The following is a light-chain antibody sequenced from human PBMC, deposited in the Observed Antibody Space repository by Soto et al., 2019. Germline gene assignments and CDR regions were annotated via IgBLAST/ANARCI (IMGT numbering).Light chain of an antibody. Sequence: DIQRTQSPSSLSASVGDRVTITCRARQSISSYLNWYQQKPGKAPKLLIYAASSLQSGVPSRFSGSGSGTDFTLTISSLQPEDFATYYCQQSYSTPPKFGQGTKVDIK. CDR2: AAS. CDR1: QSISSY. CDR3: QQSYSTPPK. J-gene: IGKJ1*01. V-gene: IGKV1-39*01.